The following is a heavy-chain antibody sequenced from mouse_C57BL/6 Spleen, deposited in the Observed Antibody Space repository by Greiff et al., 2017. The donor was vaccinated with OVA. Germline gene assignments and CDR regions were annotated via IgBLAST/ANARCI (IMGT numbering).Heavy chain of an antibody. D-gene: IGHD2-12*01. CDR1: GYAFTNYL. V-gene: IGHV1-54*01. CDR2: INPGSGGT. J-gene: IGHJ4*01. Sequence: QVQLQQSGAELVRPGTSVKVSCKASGYAFTNYLIEWVKQRPGQGLEWIGVINPGSGGTNYNEKFKGKATLTADKSSSTAYMQLSSLTSEDSAVYYCTIVGYDAIDDGGQRTSVTVSS. CDR3: TIVGYDAIDD.